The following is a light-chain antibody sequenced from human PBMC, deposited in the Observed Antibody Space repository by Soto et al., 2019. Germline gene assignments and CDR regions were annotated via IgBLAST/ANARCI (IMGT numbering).Light chain of an antibody. V-gene: IGKV3-15*01. Sequence: EIVLTQSPDTLSLSPGERATLSCWASHSVTTHLAWFQQRPGQTPRLLIYGASTRATGIPARFSGSGSGTEFTLTINSLQSEDFAVYYCQQYNNWPPTWTFGQGTKVDIK. CDR1: HSVTTH. J-gene: IGKJ1*01. CDR2: GAS. CDR3: QQYNNWPPTWT.